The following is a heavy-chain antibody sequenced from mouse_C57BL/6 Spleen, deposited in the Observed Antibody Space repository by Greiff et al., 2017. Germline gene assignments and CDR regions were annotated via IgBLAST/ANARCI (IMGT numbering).Heavy chain of an antibody. CDR2: IDPSDSYT. D-gene: IGHD2-1*01. J-gene: IGHJ2*01. CDR3: ARSAGGNYYFDY. V-gene: IGHV1-69*01. CDR1: GYTFTSYW. Sequence: VQLQQPGAELVMPGASVKLSCKASGYTFTSYWMHWVKQRPGQGLEWIGEIDPSDSYTNYNQKVKGKSTLTVDKSSSTAYMQLSSLTSEDSAVYYCARSAGGNYYFDYWGQGTTLTVSS.